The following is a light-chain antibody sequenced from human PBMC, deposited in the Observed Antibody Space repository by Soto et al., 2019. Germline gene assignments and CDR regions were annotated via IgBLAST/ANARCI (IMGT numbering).Light chain of an antibody. J-gene: IGLJ2*01. V-gene: IGLV1-44*01. CDR3: AAWDDSLNGVV. CDR1: SSNIGSNT. Sequence: QSVLTQPPSASGTPGQRVTISCSGSSSNIGSNTVNWYQQLPGTAPKLPIYSNNQRPSGVPDRFSGSKSVTSASLAISGLQSEDDADYYCAAWDDSLNGVVFGGGTKLTVL. CDR2: SNN.